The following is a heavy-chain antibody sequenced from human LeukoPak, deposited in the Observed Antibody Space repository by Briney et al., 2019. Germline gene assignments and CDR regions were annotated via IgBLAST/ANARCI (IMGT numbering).Heavy chain of an antibody. Sequence: PGGSLRLSCAASEFTFSSHQMSWVRQPPGKGLEWIGESYHSGSPNYNPSLKSRVTISVDTSKNQFSLKLTSVTAADTAVYYCARKHMAVTTTYRGWFDPWGQGTLVTVSS. CDR1: EFTFSSHQ. V-gene: IGHV4-34*01. D-gene: IGHD4-17*01. J-gene: IGHJ5*02. CDR2: SYHSGSP. CDR3: ARKHMAVTTTYRGWFDP.